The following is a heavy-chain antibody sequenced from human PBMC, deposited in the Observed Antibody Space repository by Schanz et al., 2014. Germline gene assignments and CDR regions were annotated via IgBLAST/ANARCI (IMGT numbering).Heavy chain of an antibody. CDR3: ARDRRNADLDY. CDR2: ISSGGGST. CDR1: GFSFTTYA. V-gene: IGHV3-23*01. Sequence: EVQLLESGGGLVQPGGSLRLSCASSGFSFTTYAMSWVRQAPGKGLEWVSSISSGGGSTYYADSVKGRFTISRDNAENTLFLQMNSLRAEDTALYYCARDRRNADLDYWGQGTLXTVSS. J-gene: IGHJ4*02. D-gene: IGHD1-1*01.